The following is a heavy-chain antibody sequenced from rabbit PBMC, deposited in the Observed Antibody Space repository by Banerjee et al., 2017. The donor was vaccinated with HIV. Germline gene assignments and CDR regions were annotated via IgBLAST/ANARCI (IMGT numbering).Heavy chain of an antibody. D-gene: IGHD6-1*01. CDR2: ISAGSDYT. J-gene: IGHJ4*01. Sequence: QEQLVESGGGLVQPEESLTLTCKASGFSFSSSYYMCWVRQAPGKGLEWIACISAGSDYTWYANWAKGRFTISKTSSTTVTLQMTSLTAADTATYFCARDGAGAAGYGYADFNLWGPGTLVTVS. CDR3: ARDGAGAAGYGYADFNL. V-gene: IGHV1S45*01. CDR1: GFSFSSSYY.